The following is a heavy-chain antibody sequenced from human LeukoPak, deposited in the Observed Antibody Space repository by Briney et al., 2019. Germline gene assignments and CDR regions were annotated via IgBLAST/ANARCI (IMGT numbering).Heavy chain of an antibody. CDR1: GFTFSSYG. CDR2: IWYDGSNK. D-gene: IGHD1-7*01. CDR3: ARATYNWNSYYFDY. Sequence: GRSLRLSCAASGFTFSSYGMPWVRQAPGKGLEWVAVIWYDGSNKYYADSVKGRFTISRDNSKNTLYLQMNSLRAEDTAVYYCARATYNWNSYYFDYWGQGTLVTVSS. V-gene: IGHV3-33*01. J-gene: IGHJ4*02.